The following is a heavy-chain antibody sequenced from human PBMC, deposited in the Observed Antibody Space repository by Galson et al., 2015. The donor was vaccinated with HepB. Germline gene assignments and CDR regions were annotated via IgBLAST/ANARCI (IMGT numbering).Heavy chain of an antibody. Sequence: SLRLSCAAPGITFSMYAMSWVRQPPGKGLEWVANIKHDGSERYYVDSVKGRFTISRDNAKNSLYLQMNSLRAEDTAVYYCARSRGCGDGYCDNFDYWGQGALVTVSS. CDR1: GITFSMYA. D-gene: IGHD2-21*01. CDR2: IKHDGSER. J-gene: IGHJ4*02. V-gene: IGHV3-7*01. CDR3: ARSRGCGDGYCDNFDY.